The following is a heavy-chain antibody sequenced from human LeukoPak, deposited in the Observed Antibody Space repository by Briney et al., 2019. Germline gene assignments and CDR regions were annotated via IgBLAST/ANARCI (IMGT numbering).Heavy chain of an antibody. V-gene: IGHV4-4*02. CDR2: IHHSGST. D-gene: IGHD4-17*01. Sequence: SETLSLTCAVSGGSISSSNWWSWVRQPPGKGLEWIAEIHHSGSTNYNSSLKSRVTISVDKSKNQFSLRLSSVTAADTAVYYCARRSVTFDYWGQGTLVTVSS. CDR1: GGSISSSNW. CDR3: ARRSVTFDY. J-gene: IGHJ4*02.